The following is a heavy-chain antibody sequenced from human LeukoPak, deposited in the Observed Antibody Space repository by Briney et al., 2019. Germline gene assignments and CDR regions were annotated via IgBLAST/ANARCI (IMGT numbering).Heavy chain of an antibody. V-gene: IGHV3-30*03. D-gene: IGHD3-16*02. Sequence: QPGRSLRLSCAASGVTFSSYGMHWVRQSPGRGLEWVSFLSFDGSNEFYADSLKGRFTISRDNSKDTLYLQMDSLRAEDTALYYCAREEHDYFWGRYRYYYYYGIDVWGQGTTVTVSS. CDR1: GVTFSSYG. CDR2: LSFDGSNE. J-gene: IGHJ6*02. CDR3: AREEHDYFWGRYRYYYYYGIDV.